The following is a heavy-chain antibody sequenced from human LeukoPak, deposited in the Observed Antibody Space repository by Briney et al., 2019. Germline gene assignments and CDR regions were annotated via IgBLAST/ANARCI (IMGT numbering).Heavy chain of an antibody. CDR3: ATPGGKWELSGIDY. CDR1: GFTFSSYA. V-gene: IGHV3-30-3*01. J-gene: IGHJ4*02. D-gene: IGHD1-26*01. Sequence: GRSLRLSCAASGFTFSSYAMHWVRQAPGKGLEWVAVISYDGSNKYYADSVKGRFTISRDNSKNTLYLQMNSLRAEDTAVYYCATPGGKWELSGIDYWGQGTPVTVSS. CDR2: ISYDGSNK.